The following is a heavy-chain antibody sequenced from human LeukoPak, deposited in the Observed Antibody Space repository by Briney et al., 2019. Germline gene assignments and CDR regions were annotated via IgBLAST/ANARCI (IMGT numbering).Heavy chain of an antibody. V-gene: IGHV3-11*01. J-gene: IGHJ4*02. CDR3: ARDPLYYGGNLTQHYDY. CDR1: GFTFSDYY. Sequence: GGSLRLSCAASGFTFSDYYMSWIHQAPGEGLGWVSYISSSGSTIYYADSVKGRFTISRDNAKNSLYLQMNSLRAEDTAVYYCARDPLYYGGNLTQHYDYWGQGTLVTVSS. CDR2: ISSSGSTI. D-gene: IGHD4-23*01.